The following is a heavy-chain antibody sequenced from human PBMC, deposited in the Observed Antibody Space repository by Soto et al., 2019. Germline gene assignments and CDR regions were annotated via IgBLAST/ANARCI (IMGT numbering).Heavy chain of an antibody. J-gene: IGHJ3*02. Sequence: EMQLLESGGGLVPPGGSLRLSCAASGFTFSNHAMNWVRQAPGKGLEWVSTLLSGGGGGTHYADSVKGRFTISRDSSKNTLYLQMNSLRAEDTAVYYCAKPRGPSRGAFDIWGQGTMVTVSS. CDR3: AKPRGPSRGAFDI. CDR2: LSGGGGGT. D-gene: IGHD3-10*01. CDR1: GFTFSNHA. V-gene: IGHV3-23*01.